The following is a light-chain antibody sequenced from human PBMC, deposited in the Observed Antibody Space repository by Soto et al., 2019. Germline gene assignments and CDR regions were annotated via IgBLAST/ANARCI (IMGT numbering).Light chain of an antibody. CDR1: QSVSSF. Sequence: EKVMTQSPATLSMSPGERATLSCRASQSVSSFLAWYQQKPGQAPRLLIYGASTRATGIPARFSGSGSGTDFTLTISSLKSEALEVSYCEQYSNWPSWTFGQGTKVEVK. CDR2: GAS. V-gene: IGKV3-15*01. J-gene: IGKJ1*01. CDR3: EQYSNWPSWT.